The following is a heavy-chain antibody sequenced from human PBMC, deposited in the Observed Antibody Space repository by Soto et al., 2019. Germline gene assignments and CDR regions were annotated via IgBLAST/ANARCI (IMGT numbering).Heavy chain of an antibody. Sequence: PGGSQRLSCAVSGFSFTNYEMNWVRQAPGKGLEWIAYIGLSGDTIYYADSVKGRFTISRGHAKNSLELQMNSLRADDTALYYCARESFSASPNFFDYWGRGTQVTVSS. J-gene: IGHJ4*02. CDR1: GFSFTNYE. V-gene: IGHV3-48*03. CDR2: IGLSGDTI. CDR3: ARESFSASPNFFDY. D-gene: IGHD3-16*01.